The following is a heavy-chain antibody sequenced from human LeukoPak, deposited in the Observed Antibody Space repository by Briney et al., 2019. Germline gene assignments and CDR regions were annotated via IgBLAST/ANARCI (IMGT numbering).Heavy chain of an antibody. D-gene: IGHD1-26*01. V-gene: IGHV4-34*01. CDR3: ARGLIIVGAKGYYFDY. CDR1: GGSFSGYY. Sequence: SETLSLTCAVYGGSFSGYYWSWIRQPPGKGLEWIGEIDHSGGTNYDPSLKSRVSISVDTSKNQFSLKLSSVTAADTAVYYCARGLIIVGAKGYYFDYWGQGTLVTVSS. CDR2: IDHSGGT. J-gene: IGHJ4*02.